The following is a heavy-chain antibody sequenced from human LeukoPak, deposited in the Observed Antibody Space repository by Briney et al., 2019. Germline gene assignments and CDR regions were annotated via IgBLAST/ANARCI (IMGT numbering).Heavy chain of an antibody. CDR3: ARGPPDGYCSSTSCYWSWFDP. Sequence: ASVKVSCKASGCTFTSYAMHWVRQAPGQRLEWMGWINAGNGNTKYSQKFQGRVTITRDTSASTAYMELSSLRSEDTAVYYCARGPPDGYCSSTSCYWSWFDPWGQGTLVTVSS. D-gene: IGHD2-2*03. V-gene: IGHV1-3*01. J-gene: IGHJ5*02. CDR2: INAGNGNT. CDR1: GCTFTSYA.